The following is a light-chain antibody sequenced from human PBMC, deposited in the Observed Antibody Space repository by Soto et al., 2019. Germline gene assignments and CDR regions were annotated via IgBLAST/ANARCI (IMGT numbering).Light chain of an antibody. CDR2: AAS. CDR1: QGISNH. CDR3: QKYDRAPWT. V-gene: IGKV1-27*01. J-gene: IGKJ1*01. Sequence: DMQMTQSPPSLSAYVGDTVAITCRASQGISNHLAWYQQKPGKAPKLLIYAASTLQSGVPSRFSGSGSGTDFTLTISSLQPEDVATYYCQKYDRAPWTFGRGTKVDIK.